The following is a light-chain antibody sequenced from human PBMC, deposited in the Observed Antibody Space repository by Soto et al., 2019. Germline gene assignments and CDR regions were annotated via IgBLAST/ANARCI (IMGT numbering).Light chain of an antibody. J-gene: IGKJ4*01. V-gene: IGKV1-5*03. CDR2: KAS. CDR1: QSINTW. Sequence: DIQMTQSPSTLSASVGDRVTITCRASQSINTWLAWYQQKPGKAPKLLIFKASSLQSGVPSRFSGSGSRTEFTLTISSLQPDDFATYYCQQYNSYSSSITFGGGTKVEIK. CDR3: QQYNSYSSSIT.